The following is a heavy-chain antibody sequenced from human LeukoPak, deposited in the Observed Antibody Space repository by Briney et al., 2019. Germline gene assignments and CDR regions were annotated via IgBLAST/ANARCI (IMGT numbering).Heavy chain of an antibody. Sequence: SETLSVTCTVSGGTISSSSYYWGWIRQPPGKGLEWIGSIYYSGSTYYNPSLKSRVTISVDTSKNQFSLKLSSVTAADTAVYYCASRSKTTDDYWGQGTLVTVSS. D-gene: IGHD4-11*01. J-gene: IGHJ4*02. CDR3: ASRSKTTDDY. CDR2: IYYSGST. CDR1: GGTISSSSYY. V-gene: IGHV4-39*01.